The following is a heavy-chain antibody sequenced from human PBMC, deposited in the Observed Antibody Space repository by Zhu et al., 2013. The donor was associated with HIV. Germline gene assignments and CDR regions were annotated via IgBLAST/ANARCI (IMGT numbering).Heavy chain of an antibody. D-gene: IGHD3-22*01. CDR1: GYTFGSYE. Sequence: QVQLVQSGAEVKKPGASVKVSCKASGYTFGSYEINWVRQATGQGPEWIGWLNPNSGNRDYAQKFQGRVTITMTTSITTVYMELKSLRSDDTAVYYCARGLGVDTSGRFDYWGQGTLVTVSS. CDR2: LNPNSGNR. CDR3: ARGLGVDTSGRFDY. V-gene: IGHV1-8*01. J-gene: IGHJ4*02.